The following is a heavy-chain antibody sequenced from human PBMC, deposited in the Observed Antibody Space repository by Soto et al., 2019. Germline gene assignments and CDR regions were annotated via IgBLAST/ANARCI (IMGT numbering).Heavy chain of an antibody. J-gene: IGHJ4*02. CDR1: GGSISSSHW. Sequence: QVQLQESGPGLVKPSGTLSLTCAVSGGSISSSHWWTWVRQPPGKGLEWIGEIYHSGSTNYNPSLKSRVTISVDPSRSQFPLNLSSVPAANTAVYYCASSGGGEDYWGQGTLVTVSS. D-gene: IGHD3-16*01. CDR2: IYHSGST. CDR3: ASSGGGEDY. V-gene: IGHV4-4*02.